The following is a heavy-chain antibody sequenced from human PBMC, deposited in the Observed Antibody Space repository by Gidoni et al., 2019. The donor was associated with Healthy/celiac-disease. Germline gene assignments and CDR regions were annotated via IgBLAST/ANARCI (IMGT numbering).Heavy chain of an antibody. CDR3: ATSNPYCSGGSCYSLGY. V-gene: IGHV1-2*04. CDR1: GYTFTGYY. CDR2: INPNSGGT. Sequence: QVQLVQSGAEVQKPGASVKVSCTASGYTFTGYYMHWVRQAPGQGLAWMGWINPNSGGTNYAQKFQGWVTMTRDTSISTAYMELSRLRSDDTAVYYCATSNPYCSGGSCYSLGYWGQGTLVTVSS. D-gene: IGHD2-15*01. J-gene: IGHJ4*02.